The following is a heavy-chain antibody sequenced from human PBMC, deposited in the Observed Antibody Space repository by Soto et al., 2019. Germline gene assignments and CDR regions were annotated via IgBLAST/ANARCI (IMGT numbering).Heavy chain of an antibody. CDR3: ARGYCGGDCYSYNWFDP. V-gene: IGHV4-59*01. Sequence: QVQLQESGPGLVKPSETLSLTCTVSGGSISSYYWSWIRQPPGKGLEWIGYIYYSGSTNYNPSLKSRVSISVDTSKNQFSLTLSSVTAADTAVYYCARGYCGGDCYSYNWFDPWGQGTLVTVSS. D-gene: IGHD2-21*02. CDR1: GGSISSYY. J-gene: IGHJ5*02. CDR2: IYYSGST.